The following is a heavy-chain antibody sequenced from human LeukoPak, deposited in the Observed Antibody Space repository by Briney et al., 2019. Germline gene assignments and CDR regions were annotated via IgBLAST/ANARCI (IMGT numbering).Heavy chain of an antibody. V-gene: IGHV3-23*01. CDR3: AKNYYYYYGMDV. Sequence: GGSLRLSCAASGFTFSSYAMSWVRQAPGKGLEWVSAISGSGGSTYYADSVRGRFTISRDNSKNTLYLQMNSLRAEDTAVYYCAKNYYYYYGMDVWGQGTTVTVSS. CDR2: ISGSGGST. J-gene: IGHJ6*02. CDR1: GFTFSSYA.